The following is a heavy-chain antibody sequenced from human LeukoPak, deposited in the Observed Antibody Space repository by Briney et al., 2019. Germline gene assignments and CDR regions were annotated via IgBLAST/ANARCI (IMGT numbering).Heavy chain of an antibody. CDR3: ARCDPYYYDSSGYYPFDY. CDR1: GGTFSSYA. D-gene: IGHD3-22*01. CDR2: IIPIFGTA. J-gene: IGHJ4*02. Sequence: SVKVSCKASGGTFSSYAISWVRQAPGQGLEWMGGIIPIFGTANYAQKFQGRVTITADESMSTAYMELSSLRSEDTAVYYCARCDPYYYDSSGYYPFDYWGQGTLVTVSS. V-gene: IGHV1-69*13.